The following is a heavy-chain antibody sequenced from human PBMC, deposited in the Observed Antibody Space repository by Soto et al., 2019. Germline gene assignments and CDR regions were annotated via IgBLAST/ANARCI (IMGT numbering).Heavy chain of an antibody. CDR2: TIPMFGTP. CDR1: GGTFSKYA. D-gene: IGHD3-22*01. CDR3: ARPLRDRNYYYGMAV. Sequence: QVQLVQSGAEMQQPGASVRVSCKASGGTFSKYAFSWVRQAPGQGLEWLGGTIPMFGTPNYAQKFQGRVAISADESTAIVYMELSSLRSEDTAVYFCARPLRDRNYYYGMAVWGQGTTVTVSS. V-gene: IGHV1-69*01. J-gene: IGHJ6*02.